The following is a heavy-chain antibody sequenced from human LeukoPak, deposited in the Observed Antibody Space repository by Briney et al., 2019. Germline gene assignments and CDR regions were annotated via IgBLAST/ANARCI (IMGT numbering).Heavy chain of an antibody. CDR1: GYTFTSYD. CDR2: MNPNSGNT. V-gene: IGHV1-8*03. CDR3: ARLTGTYYYYYYMDV. D-gene: IGHD1-20*01. Sequence: ASVKVSCKASGYTFTSYDINWVRQATGQGLEWMGWMNPNSGNTGYAQKFQGRVTITRNTSISTAYMELSSLRSEDTAVYYCARLTGTYYYYYYMDVWGKGTTVTVSS. J-gene: IGHJ6*03.